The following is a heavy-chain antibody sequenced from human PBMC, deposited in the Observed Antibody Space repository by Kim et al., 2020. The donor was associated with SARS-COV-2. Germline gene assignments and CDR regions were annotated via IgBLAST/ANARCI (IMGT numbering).Heavy chain of an antibody. CDR1: GHTFTRDS. CDR3: LGGYYFDY. J-gene: IGHJ4*02. Sequence: ASVKVSCKTSGHTFTRDSIHWVRQAPGQRLEWMGGIDSGSGATIYSQKFQGRVTFTTDTSASTAYMELSFLRSEDSAVYYCLGGYYFDYWCQGTLVTVSS. CDR2: IDSGSGAT. V-gene: IGHV1-3*01. D-gene: IGHD2-15*01.